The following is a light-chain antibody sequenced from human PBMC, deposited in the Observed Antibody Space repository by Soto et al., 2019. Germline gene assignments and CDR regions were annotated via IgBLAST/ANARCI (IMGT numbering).Light chain of an antibody. CDR3: QKYNSAPPT. Sequence: DIPMTQSPSSLSASVGDRVTITCRASQGISNYLAWYQQKPGKVPKLLIYTASTLQSGVPSRFSGSGSGTDFTLTISSLQPEDVATYYCQKYNSAPPTFGQGTRLEIK. V-gene: IGKV1-27*01. J-gene: IGKJ5*01. CDR1: QGISNY. CDR2: TAS.